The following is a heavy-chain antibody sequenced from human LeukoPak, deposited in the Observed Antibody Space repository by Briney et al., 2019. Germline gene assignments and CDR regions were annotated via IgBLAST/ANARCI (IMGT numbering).Heavy chain of an antibody. J-gene: IGHJ4*02. D-gene: IGHD6-13*01. V-gene: IGHV4-31*03. CDR2: IYYSGST. CDR1: GGSISSGGYC. CDR3: ARTFIAAATYDY. Sequence: SETLSLTCTVSGGSISSGGYCWSWIRQHPGKGLEWIRYIYYSGSTYYNPSLKSRVTISVDTSKNQFSLKLSSVTAADTAVYYCARTFIAAATYDYWGQGTLVTVSS.